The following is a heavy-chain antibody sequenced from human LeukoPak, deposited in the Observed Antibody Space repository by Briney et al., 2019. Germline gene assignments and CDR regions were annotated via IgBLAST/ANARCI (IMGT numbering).Heavy chain of an antibody. CDR2: ISAYNGNT. D-gene: IGHD5-18*01. J-gene: IGHJ4*02. Sequence: ASVKVSCKASGYTFTSYGISWVRQAPGQGLEWMGWISAYNGNTNYAQKLQGRVTMTTDTSTSTAYMELRSLRSDDTAVYYCARDSALVKGKWIQLARDYWGQGTLVTVSS. V-gene: IGHV1-18*01. CDR1: GYTFTSYG. CDR3: ARDSALVKGKWIQLARDY.